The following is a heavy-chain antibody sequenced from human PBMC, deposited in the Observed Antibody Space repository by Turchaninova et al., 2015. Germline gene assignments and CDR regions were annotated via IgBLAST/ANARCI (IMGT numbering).Heavy chain of an antibody. CDR1: GGSISSSSYF. Sequence: LQLQESGPGLVKPSETLSFPCTVSGGSISSSSYFCVWFRQPPGKGFGWSGSVYYSGTTYYTPSLKSRVTMSVDTSKNKFSLNLSSVTAADTAVYYCATYPLGSSGWYALDIWGQGTMVTVSS. CDR3: ATYPLGSSGWYALDI. J-gene: IGHJ3*02. CDR2: VYYSGTT. V-gene: IGHV4-39*01. D-gene: IGHD6-19*01.